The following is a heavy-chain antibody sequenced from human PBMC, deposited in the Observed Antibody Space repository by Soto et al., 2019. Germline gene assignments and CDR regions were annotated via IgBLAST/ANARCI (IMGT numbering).Heavy chain of an antibody. J-gene: IGHJ4*02. CDR2: ISCNSGSM. D-gene: IGHD4-17*01. CDR3: AKDAYGDLYYFDY. Sequence: GGSLGLSCAASGFTFDDYAMHWVRQAPGKGLEWVSGISCNSGSMAYADSVKGRFTISRDNAKNSLYLQMNSLRAEDTALYYCAKDAYGDLYYFDYWGQGTLVTVSS. V-gene: IGHV3-9*01. CDR1: GFTFDDYA.